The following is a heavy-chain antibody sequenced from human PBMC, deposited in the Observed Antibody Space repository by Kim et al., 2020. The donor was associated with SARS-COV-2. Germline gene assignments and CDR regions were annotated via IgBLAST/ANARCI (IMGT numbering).Heavy chain of an antibody. CDR3: ARFAYSSSWYLDY. V-gene: IGHV3-11*01. Sequence: GGSLRLSCAASGFTLSDYYMTWIRRAPGEGLEWISYISTHGNLINYADSVKGRFTISRDKAKNSLYLQMNSLRAEDTAVYYCARFAYSSSWYLDYWGQGTVVTVSS. D-gene: IGHD6-13*01. CDR1: GFTLSDYY. CDR2: ISTHGNLI. J-gene: IGHJ4*02.